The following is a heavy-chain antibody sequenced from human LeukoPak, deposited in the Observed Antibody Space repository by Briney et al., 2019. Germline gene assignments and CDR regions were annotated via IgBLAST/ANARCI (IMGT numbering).Heavy chain of an antibody. CDR2: IYSGGTR. Sequence: PGGPLRLSFAVSGFTVRRNYISGVRRAQGKGLEWVSVIYSGGTRHYGDSVKDRFTISRDNSKNTVYLQMDSLRVEDTAVYYCARGLMWGFESWGQGTLVTVSS. V-gene: IGHV3-66*01. CDR3: ARGLMWGFES. D-gene: IGHD2-8*01. J-gene: IGHJ5*01. CDR1: GFTVRRNY.